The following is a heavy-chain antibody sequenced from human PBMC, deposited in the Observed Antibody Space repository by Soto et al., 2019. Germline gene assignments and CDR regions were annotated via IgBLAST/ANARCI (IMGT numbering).Heavy chain of an antibody. V-gene: IGHV1-8*01. D-gene: IGHD3-3*01. Sequence: ASVKVSCKASGYTFTSYDINWVRQATGQGLEWMGWMNPNSGNTGYAQKFQGRVTMTRNTSISTAYMELSSLRSEDTAVYYCARGSSGFTIVGGVIRYNWFDPWGQGTLVSVSS. CDR3: ARGSSGFTIVGGVIRYNWFDP. CDR2: MNPNSGNT. J-gene: IGHJ5*02. CDR1: GYTFTSYD.